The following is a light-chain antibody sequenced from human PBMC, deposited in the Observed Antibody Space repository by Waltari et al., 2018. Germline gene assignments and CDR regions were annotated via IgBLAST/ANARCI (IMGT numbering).Light chain of an antibody. Sequence: QSALTQPPSASRSPGQSVTSSRTGTCSDVGGHNFCPWYQQHPGNAPKVIIYEVTKRPSGVPDRFSGSKSGNTASLTVSGLQTEDEADYYCCSYAGSDTPYVFGTGTTVTVL. V-gene: IGLV2-8*01. CDR1: CSDVGGHNF. CDR3: CSYAGSDTPYV. J-gene: IGLJ1*01. CDR2: EVT.